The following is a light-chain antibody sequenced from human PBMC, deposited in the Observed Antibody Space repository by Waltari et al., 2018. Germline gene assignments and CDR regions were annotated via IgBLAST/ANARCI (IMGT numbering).Light chain of an antibody. V-gene: IGLV4-69*01. J-gene: IGLJ3*02. CDR2: VNSDGSH. CDR3: QTGGHGTWV. CDR1: SGHSSNI. Sequence: QLVLTQSPSASASLGASVRLTCTLSSGHSSNIIAGLQQRPEKGPRYLMKVNSDGSHSRGDEIPDRFSGSSSGAERYLTISSVQSGDEGDYYCQTGGHGTWVFGGGTKLTVL.